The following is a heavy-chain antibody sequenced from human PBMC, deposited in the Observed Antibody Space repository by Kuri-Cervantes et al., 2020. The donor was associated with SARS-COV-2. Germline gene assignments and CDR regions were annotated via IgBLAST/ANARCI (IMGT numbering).Heavy chain of an antibody. V-gene: IGHV3-30-3*01. CDR1: GFTFSRYA. CDR3: ARDRVGVHDS. D-gene: IGHD2-21*01. Sequence: GESLKISCAASGFTFSRYAMHWVRQAPGKGLEWVAVISYDGSNKDYTASGKGRFTISRDNSQNTLYLQMKSLRTEDTALYYCARDRVGVHDSWGQGNLVTGAS. J-gene: IGHJ4*02. CDR2: ISYDGSNK.